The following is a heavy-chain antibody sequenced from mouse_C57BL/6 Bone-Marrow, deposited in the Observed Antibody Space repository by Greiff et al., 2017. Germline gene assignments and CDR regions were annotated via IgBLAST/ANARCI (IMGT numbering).Heavy chain of an antibody. D-gene: IGHD2-4*01. Sequence: VQLTQSVAELARPGASVKLSCTASGFNIKNTYMHWVKQRPEQGLEWIGRLDPAHGNTKYAPKFQGKANITADTSSNTAYLQLSSLTSEDTAIYYCARHYDPVGWYFDVWGTGTTFTVSS. V-gene: IGHV14-3*01. CDR2: LDPAHGNT. J-gene: IGHJ1*03. CDR3: ARHYDPVGWYFDV. CDR1: GFNIKNTY.